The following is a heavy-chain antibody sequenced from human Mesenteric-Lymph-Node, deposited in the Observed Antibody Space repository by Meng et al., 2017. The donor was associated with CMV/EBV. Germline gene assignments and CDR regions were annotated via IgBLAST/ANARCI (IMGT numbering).Heavy chain of an antibody. CDR3: AELRSSVFDI. Sequence: GASLKISCAASGFTFSSYSMNWVRQAPGKGLEWVSSITSSSSQIYYADSVRGRFTISRDNAEKSLYLQMNSRRAEDTAVYYCAELRSSVFDIWGQGTMVTVSS. V-gene: IGHV3-21*01. CDR1: GFTFSSYS. J-gene: IGHJ3*02. CDR2: ITSSSSQI. D-gene: IGHD3-16*01.